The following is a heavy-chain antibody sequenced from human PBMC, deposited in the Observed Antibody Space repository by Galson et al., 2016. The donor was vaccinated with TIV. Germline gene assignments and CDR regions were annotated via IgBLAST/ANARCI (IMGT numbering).Heavy chain of an antibody. V-gene: IGHV5-51*03. CDR1: GYSFTTHW. Sequence: QSGAEVKQSGESLKISCKASGYSFTTHWIGWVRQMPGKGLEWMGFIYPGDSDTRYSPSFQGQVTISADKSISTAYLQWSALRASDTAMYYCARSPADPQYSYYYIDVWGKGTTVTVSS. CDR2: IYPGDSDT. CDR3: ARSPADPQYSYYYIDV. J-gene: IGHJ6*03.